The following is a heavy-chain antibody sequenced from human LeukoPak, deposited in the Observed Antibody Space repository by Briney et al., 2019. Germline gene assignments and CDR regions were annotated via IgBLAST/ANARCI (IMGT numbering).Heavy chain of an antibody. CDR2: IGSSGGST. J-gene: IGHJ3*01. Sequence: GGSLRLSCAASGFNFITAAMTWVRQAPGKGLEWVSVIGSSGGSTYYADSVKGRFTISRDNSNHTLSLQMNSLRVEDTAIYYCVKDIQLSTWGLGTMVTVSS. CDR3: VKDIQLST. D-gene: IGHD5-24*01. CDR1: GFNFITAA. V-gene: IGHV3-23*01.